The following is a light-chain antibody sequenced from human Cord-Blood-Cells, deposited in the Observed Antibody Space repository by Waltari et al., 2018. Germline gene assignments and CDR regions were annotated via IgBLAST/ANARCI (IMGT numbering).Light chain of an antibody. CDR2: AAS. CDR3: QQGYRTPYS. J-gene: IGKJ2*03. CDR1: QSISSY. Sequence: DIQMTQSPSSLSASVGDRVTIACLASQSISSYLNWYQQKPGKAPKLRLYAASRLKSGVPSRLSGSGSGTDFTLGISSLQPEHFATYYRQQGYRTPYSFDQGNRLETK. V-gene: IGKV1-39*01.